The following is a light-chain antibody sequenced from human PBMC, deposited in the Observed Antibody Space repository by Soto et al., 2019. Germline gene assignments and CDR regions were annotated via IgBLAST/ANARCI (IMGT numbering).Light chain of an antibody. J-gene: IGLJ2*01. CDR3: AVWDDSLNGVA. Sequence: QSALIQPPSASGTPGQRVTISCSGSTSNIGTNTINWYQQFPGTAPKLLIYATDRRPSGVPDRFSGSKSGTSASLAISGLQSEDEADYYCAVWDDSLNGVAFGGGTKLTVL. V-gene: IGLV1-44*01. CDR1: TSNIGTNT. CDR2: ATD.